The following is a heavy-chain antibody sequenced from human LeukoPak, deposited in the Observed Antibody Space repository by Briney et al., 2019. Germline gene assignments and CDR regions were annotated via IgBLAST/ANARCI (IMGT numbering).Heavy chain of an antibody. J-gene: IGHJ5*01. CDR2: ISGSGGST. D-gene: IGHD3-10*01. CDR1: GFTFSSYA. V-gene: IGHV3-23*01. CDR3: AKDSVTMLRGVKSRFDC. Sequence: PGGSLRLSCAASGFTFSSYAMNWVRQAPGKGLEWVSVISGSGGSTYYADSVKGRFTISRDNSKNTLYLQMNSLRAEDTALYYCAKDSVTMLRGVKSRFDCWGQGTLVTVSS.